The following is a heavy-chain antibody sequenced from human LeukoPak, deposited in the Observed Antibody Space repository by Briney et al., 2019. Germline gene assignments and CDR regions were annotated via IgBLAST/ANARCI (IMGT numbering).Heavy chain of an antibody. D-gene: IGHD1-26*01. Sequence: QSGGSLRLSCAATGFTFRNYAMSWVRQAPGKGLEWVASLSGSGTNTFYADSVKGRFTISRDNSKNTLYLQMNSLRAEDTAVYYCARGRSGSFLNSLQYWGQGTLVTVSS. V-gene: IGHV3-23*01. CDR2: LSGSGTNT. CDR3: ARGRSGSFLNSLQY. CDR1: GFTFRNYA. J-gene: IGHJ4*02.